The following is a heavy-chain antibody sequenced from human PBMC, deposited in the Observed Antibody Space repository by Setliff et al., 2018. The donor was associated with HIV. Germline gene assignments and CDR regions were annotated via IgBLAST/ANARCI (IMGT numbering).Heavy chain of an antibody. J-gene: IGHJ6*03. CDR2: IYTSGST. CDR1: GGSISSYY. V-gene: IGHV4-4*08. Sequence: SETLSLTCTVSGGSISSYYWSWIRQPPGKGLEWIGYIYTSGSTNYNPSLKSRVTISVDTSKNQFSLKLSPVTAADTAVYYCARVAGYYYYYMDVWGKGTTVTVSS. CDR3: ARVAGYYYYYMDV.